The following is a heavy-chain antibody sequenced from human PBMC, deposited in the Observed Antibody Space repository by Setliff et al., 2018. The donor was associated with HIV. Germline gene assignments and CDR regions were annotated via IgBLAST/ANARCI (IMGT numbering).Heavy chain of an antibody. Sequence: PSETLSLTCTVSGGSINSYYWSWIRQPPGKGLEWIGYIYASGSTNYNPSLKSRVTISVDTSKNQFSLNLSSVTAADTAVYYCARAHDYGSGFMDVWGRGTTVTVSS. J-gene: IGHJ6*04. D-gene: IGHD3-10*01. CDR1: GGSINSYY. V-gene: IGHV4-4*08. CDR3: ARAHDYGSGFMDV. CDR2: IYASGST.